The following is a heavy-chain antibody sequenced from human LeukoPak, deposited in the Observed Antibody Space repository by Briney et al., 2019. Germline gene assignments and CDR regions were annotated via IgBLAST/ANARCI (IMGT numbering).Heavy chain of an antibody. V-gene: IGHV3-7*04. CDR3: ATDTKGGYFDL. CDR2: IKEDGTRD. Sequence: PGGSLRLSCAASGFTFNTYWMSWVRQAPGKGLEWLANIKEDGTRDYYVESVKGRFTISKDNAKTSLYLQLSSLRAGDTAVYYCATDTKGGYFDLWGQGTLVTVSS. CDR1: GFTFNTYW. J-gene: IGHJ4*02.